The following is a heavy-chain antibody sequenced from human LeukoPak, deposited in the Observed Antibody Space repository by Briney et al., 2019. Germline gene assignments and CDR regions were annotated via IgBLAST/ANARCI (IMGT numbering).Heavy chain of an antibody. J-gene: IGHJ4*02. CDR3: ATVGLNYGLVY. CDR1: GFIFSRYW. D-gene: IGHD3-10*01. V-gene: IGHV3-7*01. CDR2: IKEDGSEE. Sequence: GGSLRLSCAAPGFIFSRYWMTWVRQAPGKGLEWVAHIKEDGSEEYYVDSVKGRFTISRDNAKNSLYLQMNSLRAEDTAVYYCATVGLNYGLVYWGQGTLVTVSS.